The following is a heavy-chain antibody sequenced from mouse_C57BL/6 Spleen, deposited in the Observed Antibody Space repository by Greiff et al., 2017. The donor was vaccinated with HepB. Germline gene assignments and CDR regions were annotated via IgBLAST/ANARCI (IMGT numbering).Heavy chain of an antibody. V-gene: IGHV1-15*01. CDR1: GYTFTDYE. J-gene: IGHJ2*01. Sequence: QVQLQQSGAELVRPGASVTLSCKASGYTFTDYEMHWVKQTPVHGLEWIGAIDPETGGTAYNQKFKGKAILTADKSSSTAYMELRSLTSEDSAVYYCTREGWLLPDYWGQGTTLTVSS. CDR3: TREGWLLPDY. CDR2: IDPETGGT. D-gene: IGHD2-3*01.